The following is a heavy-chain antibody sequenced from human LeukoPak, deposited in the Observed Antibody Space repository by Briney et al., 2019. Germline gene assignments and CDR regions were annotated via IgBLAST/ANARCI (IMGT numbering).Heavy chain of an antibody. Sequence: SETLSLTCAVYGGSFSDYYWSWIRQPPGKGLEWIGEINHSGRTNYNPSLKSRVTISVDTSKNQFSLKLSSVTAADTAVYYCARAGYSSGWYLGYYFDYWGQGTLVTVSS. V-gene: IGHV4-34*01. D-gene: IGHD6-19*01. CDR2: INHSGRT. CDR3: ARAGYSSGWYLGYYFDY. J-gene: IGHJ4*02. CDR1: GGSFSDYY.